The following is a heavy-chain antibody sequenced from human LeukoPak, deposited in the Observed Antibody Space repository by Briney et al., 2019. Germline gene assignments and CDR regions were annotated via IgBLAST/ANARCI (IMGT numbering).Heavy chain of an antibody. CDR2: IYYSGST. Sequence: SETLSLTCTVSGGSISSYYWSWIRQPPGKGLEWIGYIYYSGSTNYNPSLKSRVTISVDTSKNQFSLKLSSVTAADTAVYYCARVPICGGDCYSFDYWGQGTLSPSPQ. CDR1: GGSISSYY. CDR3: ARVPICGGDCYSFDY. V-gene: IGHV4-59*01. J-gene: IGHJ4*02. D-gene: IGHD2-21*02.